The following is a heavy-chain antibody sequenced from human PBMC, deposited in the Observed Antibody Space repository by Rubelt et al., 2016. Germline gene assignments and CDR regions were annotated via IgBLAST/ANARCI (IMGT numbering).Heavy chain of an antibody. CDR2: INHSGST. CDR1: GGSFSGYY. CDR3: ARGPQITMVRGVRPLATANFDY. V-gene: IGHV4-34*01. Sequence: QVQLQQWGAGLLKPSETLSLTCAVYGGSFSGYYWSWIRQPPGKGLEWIGEINHSGSTNYNPSLKSRVTISVDTSKNQFSLKLSSVTAADTAVYYCARGPQITMVRGVRPLATANFDYWGQGTLVTVSS. J-gene: IGHJ4*02. D-gene: IGHD3-10*01.